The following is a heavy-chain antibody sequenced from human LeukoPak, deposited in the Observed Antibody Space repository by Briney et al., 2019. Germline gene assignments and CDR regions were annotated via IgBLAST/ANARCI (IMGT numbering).Heavy chain of an antibody. CDR3: ALLTGMATTSNAFDI. J-gene: IGHJ3*02. D-gene: IGHD5-24*01. CDR1: GFTFSSYS. V-gene: IGHV3-48*01. Sequence: SGGSLRLTCAASGFTFSSYSMNWVRQAPGKGLEWVSYISSSSSTIYYADSVKGRFTISRDNAKNSLYLQMNSLRAEDTAVYYCALLTGMATTSNAFDIWGQGTMPTVSS. CDR2: ISSSSSTI.